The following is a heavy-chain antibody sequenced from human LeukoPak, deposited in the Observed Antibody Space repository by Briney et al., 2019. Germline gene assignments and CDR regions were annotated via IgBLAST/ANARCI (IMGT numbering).Heavy chain of an antibody. CDR2: INQDGSEK. CDR3: ARDLSGVVGAD. V-gene: IGHV3-7*01. Sequence: GRSLRLSCAASGFTFSSYWMSWVRQAPGKGLEWVANINQDGSEKYYVDSVKSRFTISRNNAKNSLYLQMNSLRAEDTAVYYCARDLSGVVGADWGQGTLVTVSS. CDR1: GFTFSSYW. J-gene: IGHJ4*02. D-gene: IGHD1-26*01.